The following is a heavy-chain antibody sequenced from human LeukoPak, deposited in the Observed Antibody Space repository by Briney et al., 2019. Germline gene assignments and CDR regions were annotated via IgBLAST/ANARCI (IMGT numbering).Heavy chain of an antibody. CDR3: ARHHYDFCSGQFTYYCYYYMDV. D-gene: IGHD3-3*01. CDR2: IYYSGST. CDR1: GGSISSSSYY. Sequence: SETLSLTCTVSGGSISSSSYYWGWIRQPPGKGLEWIGSIYYSGSTYHNPSLKSRVTISVDTSKNQFSLKLSSVTAADTAVYYCARHHYDFCSGQFTYYCYYYMDVWGKGTTVTVSS. J-gene: IGHJ6*03. V-gene: IGHV4-39*01.